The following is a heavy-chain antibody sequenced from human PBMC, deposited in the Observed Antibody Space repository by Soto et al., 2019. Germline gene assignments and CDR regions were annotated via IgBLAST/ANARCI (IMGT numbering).Heavy chain of an antibody. CDR2: IRIKGGSA. CDR1: GFTFSNYA. D-gene: IGHD2-15*01. CDR3: ARRRDGTCYACYDY. V-gene: IGHV3-64*01. Sequence: EVQLVESGGGVVQPGGSLRLSCAASGFTFSNYAMHWVRQAPGKGLEYVSAIRIKGGSASYANSVRGRFTISRDDSKNTVYLQMGSLRAEDMAVYYCARRRDGTCYACYDYWGQGTLVTVSS. J-gene: IGHJ4*02.